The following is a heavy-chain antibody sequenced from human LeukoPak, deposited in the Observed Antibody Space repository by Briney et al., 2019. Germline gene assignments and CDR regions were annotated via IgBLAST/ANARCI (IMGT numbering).Heavy chain of an antibody. CDR3: TRQRPQTGTFDY. J-gene: IGHJ4*02. V-gene: IGHV3-73*01. CDR2: VRGKANSYAT. Sequence: GGSLRLSCAASGFTFSSHGMHWVRQASGKGLEWVGRVRGKANSYATGYAASVKGRFTISRDDSKNTAYLQMNSLIIEDTAVYYCTRQRPQTGTFDYWGQGALVTVSS. CDR1: GFTFSSHG. D-gene: IGHD3-9*01.